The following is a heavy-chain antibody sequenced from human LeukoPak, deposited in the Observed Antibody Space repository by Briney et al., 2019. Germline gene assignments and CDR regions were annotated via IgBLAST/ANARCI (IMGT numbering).Heavy chain of an antibody. J-gene: IGHJ4*02. CDR3: ASKWLGLNY. Sequence: SETLSLTCAVSGGSISSSNWWSGVRQPPGKGLEWIGEIYHSGSTNYIPSLKSRVTISVDKSKSQFSLRLSSVTAADTAVYYCASKWLGLNYWGQGTLVTVSS. CDR2: IYHSGST. CDR1: GGSISSSNW. D-gene: IGHD6-19*01. V-gene: IGHV4-4*02.